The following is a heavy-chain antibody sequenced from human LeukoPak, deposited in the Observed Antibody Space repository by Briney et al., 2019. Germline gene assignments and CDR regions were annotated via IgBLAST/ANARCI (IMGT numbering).Heavy chain of an antibody. CDR2: MRDTVNT. V-gene: IGHV4-59*11. Sequence: SSETLSLTCNVSDVSISSHYWSWLRQPPGKGLEWIAYMRDTVNTKDNPSFKSRLTLSADTSKNQFSLRLSSVTAADSAVYYCATIKRGNIYGYFDFWGQGILVTVSS. J-gene: IGHJ4*02. CDR3: ATIKRGNIYGYFDF. D-gene: IGHD5-18*01. CDR1: DVSISSHY.